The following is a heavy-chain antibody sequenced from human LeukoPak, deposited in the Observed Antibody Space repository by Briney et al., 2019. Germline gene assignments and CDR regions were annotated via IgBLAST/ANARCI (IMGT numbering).Heavy chain of an antibody. CDR3: AREPMKQWLVRGWFDP. CDR1: GGSFSGYY. CDR2: INHSGST. Sequence: PSETLSLTCAVYGGSFSGYYWSWIRQPPGKGLEWIGVINHSGSTNYNPSLKSRVTISVDTSKNQFSLKLSSVTAADTAVYYCAREPMKQWLVRGWFDPWGQGTLVTVSS. J-gene: IGHJ5*02. D-gene: IGHD6-19*01. V-gene: IGHV4-34*01.